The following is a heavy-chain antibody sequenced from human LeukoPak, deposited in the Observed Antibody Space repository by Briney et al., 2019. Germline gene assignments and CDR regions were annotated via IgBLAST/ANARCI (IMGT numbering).Heavy chain of an antibody. J-gene: IGHJ6*03. CDR3: ARHPANQLRRIYYYYMDV. D-gene: IGHD1-7*01. V-gene: IGHV4-34*01. Sequence: SEALSLTCAVYGGSFSGYYWSWIRQPPGKGLEWIGEINHSGSTNYNPSLKSRVTISVDTSKNQFSLKLSSVTAADTAVYYCARHPANQLRRIYYYYMDVWGKGTTVTISS. CDR1: GGSFSGYY. CDR2: INHSGST.